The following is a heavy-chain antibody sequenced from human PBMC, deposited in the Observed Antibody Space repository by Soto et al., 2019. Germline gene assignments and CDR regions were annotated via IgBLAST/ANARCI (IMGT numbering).Heavy chain of an antibody. V-gene: IGHV5-51*01. J-gene: IGHJ4*02. CDR1: GYSFTTYW. CDR3: ATWAGAIDY. D-gene: IGHD6-19*01. CDR2: IYPGDSDT. Sequence: GESLKISCKGSGYSFTTYWIGWVRQMPGKGLEWMGIIYPGDSDTRYSPSFQGQVTISADKSISTAYVQMNSLTTEDTAVYYCATWAGAIDYWGQGTLVTVSS.